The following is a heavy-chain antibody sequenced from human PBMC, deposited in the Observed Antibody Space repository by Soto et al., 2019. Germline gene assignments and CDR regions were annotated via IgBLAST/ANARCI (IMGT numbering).Heavy chain of an antibody. J-gene: IGHJ6*02. CDR2: ISDDGSNK. CDR3: AKEPYSFTWYGSNGLDV. Sequence: LRLSCAASGFSFSSYGMHWVRQAPGKALEWLTLISDDGSNKKYVDSVRGRFTISRDNSENTLYLQMKSLRPEDTAVYYCAKEPYSFTWYGSNGLDVWGQGTTVTVSS. D-gene: IGHD6-13*01. V-gene: IGHV3-30*18. CDR1: GFSFSSYG.